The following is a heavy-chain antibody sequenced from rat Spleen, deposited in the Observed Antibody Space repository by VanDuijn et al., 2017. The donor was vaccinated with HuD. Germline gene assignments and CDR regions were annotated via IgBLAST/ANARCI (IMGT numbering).Heavy chain of an antibody. D-gene: IGHD1-2*01. CDR1: GFTFSNYD. CDR2: ISYDGRST. CDR3: TTDPTSYYYSSSYVMDA. Sequence: EVQLVESGGGLVQPGRSMKLSCAASGFTFSNYDMAWVRQAPTKGLEWVASISYDGRSTYYRDSVKGRFTISRDNAKSTLYLQMDSLRSEDTATYYCTTDPTSYYYSSSYVMDAWGQGASVTVSS. V-gene: IGHV5-20*01. J-gene: IGHJ4*01.